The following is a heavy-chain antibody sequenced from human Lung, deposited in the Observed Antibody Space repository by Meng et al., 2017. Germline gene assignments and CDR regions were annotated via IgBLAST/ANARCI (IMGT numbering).Heavy chain of an antibody. CDR1: GFTFSSYN. Sequence: VGVRGGLVQPGGSLRLSCAASGFTFSSYNMHWVRQTPGEGLVWVSRINTDASITTYADSVKGRFTISRDDAKNTVYLQMNSLRAEDTAVYYCARDADWVIFDHWGQGALVTVSS. V-gene: IGHV3-74*03. D-gene: IGHD3-9*01. CDR3: ARDADWVIFDH. CDR2: INTDASIT. J-gene: IGHJ4*02.